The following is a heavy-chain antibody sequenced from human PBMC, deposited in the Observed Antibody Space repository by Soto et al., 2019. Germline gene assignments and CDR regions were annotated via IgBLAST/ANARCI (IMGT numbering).Heavy chain of an antibody. CDR3: ARDRVTMVRGVIITRKGFDY. CDR2: ISYDGSNK. CDR1: GFTFSSHG. J-gene: IGHJ4*02. Sequence: SLRLSCAASGFTFSSHGMHWVRQAPGKGLEWVAVISYDGSNKYYADSVKGRFTISGDNSKNTLYLQMNSLRAEDTAVYYCARDRVTMVRGVIITRKGFDYWGQGTLVTVSS. V-gene: IGHV3-30*03. D-gene: IGHD3-10*01.